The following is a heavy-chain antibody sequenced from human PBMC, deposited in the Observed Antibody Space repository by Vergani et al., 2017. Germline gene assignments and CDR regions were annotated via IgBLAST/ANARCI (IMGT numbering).Heavy chain of an antibody. D-gene: IGHD3-16*02. Sequence: QVQLQQWGAGLLKPSETLSLTCAVYGGSFSGYYWSWIRQPPGKGLEWIGEINHSGSTNYNPSLKSRVTISVDTSKNQFSLKLSSVTAADTAVYYCASSLPPLDWFDPWGQGTLVTVSS. V-gene: IGHV4-34*01. J-gene: IGHJ5*02. CDR3: ASSLPPLDWFDP. CDR1: GGSFSGYY. CDR2: INHSGST.